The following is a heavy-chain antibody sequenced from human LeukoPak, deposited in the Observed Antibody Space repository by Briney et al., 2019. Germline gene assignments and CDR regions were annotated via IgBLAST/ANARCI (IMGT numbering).Heavy chain of an antibody. CDR2: IYPSDSDT. Sequence: GESLNISCQGSEYSFATYWIAWLRQMPGKGLDWTGIIYPSDSDTRYSPSFQGQVTISADKSIKTAYLQWSSLKASDTAMYYCARPLQGIVGATGFDYWGQGTLVTVSS. J-gene: IGHJ4*02. CDR1: EYSFATYW. V-gene: IGHV5-51*01. D-gene: IGHD1-26*01. CDR3: ARPLQGIVGATGFDY.